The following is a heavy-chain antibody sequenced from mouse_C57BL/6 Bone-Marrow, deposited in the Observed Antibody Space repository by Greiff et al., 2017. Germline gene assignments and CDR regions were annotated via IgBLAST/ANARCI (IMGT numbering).Heavy chain of an antibody. Sequence: EVQLQQSGPGLVKPSQSLSLTCSVTGYSITSGYYWNWIRQFPGNKLEWMGYISYDGSNNYNPSLKNRISITRDTTKNQFFLTLNALTTEDTATNYCARERGYYGSRGYAMDYWGQGTSVTVSS. D-gene: IGHD1-1*01. J-gene: IGHJ4*01. CDR2: ISYDGSN. CDR1: GYSITSGYY. CDR3: ARERGYYGSRGYAMDY. V-gene: IGHV3-6*01.